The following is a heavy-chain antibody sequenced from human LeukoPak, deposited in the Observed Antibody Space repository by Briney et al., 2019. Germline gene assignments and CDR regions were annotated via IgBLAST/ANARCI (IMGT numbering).Heavy chain of an antibody. D-gene: IGHD1-1*01. V-gene: IGHV4-4*07. J-gene: IGHJ5*02. CDR3: ARGRPNANWFDP. CDR2: IYTSGST. CDR1: GGSISSYY. Sequence: SETLSLTCTVSGGSISSYYWSWIRQPAGKGLEWIGRIYTSGSTNYNPSLKSRVTISVDTSKNQFSLKLSSVTAADTAVYYCARGRPNANWFDPWGQGTLVTVSS.